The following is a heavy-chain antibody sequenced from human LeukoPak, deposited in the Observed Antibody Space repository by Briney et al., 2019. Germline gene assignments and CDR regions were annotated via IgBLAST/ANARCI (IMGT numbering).Heavy chain of an antibody. J-gene: IGHJ1*01. D-gene: IGHD2-21*02. CDR1: GFTFSSYW. CDR2: IKQDGSEK. CDR3: ARIIVVVTATTPAPEYFQH. Sequence: QPGGSLRLSCAASGFTFSSYWMSWVRQAPGKGLEWVANIKQDGSEKYYVDSVKGRFTISRDNAKNSLYLQMNSLRAEDTAVYYCARIIVVVTATTPAPEYFQHWGQGTLVTVSS. V-gene: IGHV3-7*01.